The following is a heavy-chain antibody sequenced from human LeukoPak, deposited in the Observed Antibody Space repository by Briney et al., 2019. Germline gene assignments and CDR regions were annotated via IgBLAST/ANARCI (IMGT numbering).Heavy chain of an antibody. V-gene: IGHV3-48*03. CDR1: GFTFSSYE. CDR3: ARADCSSSSCYELDY. J-gene: IGHJ4*02. Sequence: GGSLRLSCAASGFTFSSYEMNWVRQAPGKGLEWVSYISSSGSTIYYADSVKGRFTISRDNAKNSLYLQMNSPRAEDTAVYYCARADCSSSSCYELDYWGQGTLVTVSS. CDR2: ISSSGSTI. D-gene: IGHD2-2*01.